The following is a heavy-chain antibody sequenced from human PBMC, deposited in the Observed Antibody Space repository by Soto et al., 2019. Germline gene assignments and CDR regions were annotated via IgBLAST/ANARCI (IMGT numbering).Heavy chain of an antibody. J-gene: IGHJ4*02. CDR1: CGSISSGGSY. V-gene: IGHV4-31*03. CDR3: ARLSDDYHRNYFDY. Sequence: ALYGACSVSCGSISSGGSYWSWHRQHPGKGLAWIGCIFYTGSTYYNPSLKRRVTISVYTSKHRCSLTLSSVTAAGAAVSFCARLSDDYHRNYFDYWGQGTQGTVPS. D-gene: IGHD4-17*01. CDR2: IFYTGST.